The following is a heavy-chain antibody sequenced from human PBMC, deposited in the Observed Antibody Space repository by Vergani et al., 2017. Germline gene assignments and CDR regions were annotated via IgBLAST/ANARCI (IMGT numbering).Heavy chain of an antibody. D-gene: IGHD2-2*01. CDR1: GGSFSGYY. CDR2: INHSGST. J-gene: IGHJ4*02. Sequence: QVQLQQWGAGLLKPSETLSLTCAVYGGSFSGYYWSWIRQPPGKGLEWIGEINHSGSTNYNPSLKSRVTISVDTSKNQFSLKLSSVTAADTAVYYCAGGGDWVDCSSTSCYPRAFDYWGQGTLVTVSS. CDR3: AGGGDWVDCSSTSCYPRAFDY. V-gene: IGHV4-34*01.